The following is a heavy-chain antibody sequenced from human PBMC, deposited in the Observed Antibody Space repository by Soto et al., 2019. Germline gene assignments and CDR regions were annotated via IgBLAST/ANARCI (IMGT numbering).Heavy chain of an antibody. CDR3: ARDQNDILTGYLPLKYNWFDP. D-gene: IGHD3-9*01. Sequence: LSLTCTVSGGSISSYYWSWIRQPAGKGLEWIGRIYTSGSTNYNPSLKSRVTMSVDTSKNQFSLKLSSVTAADTAVYYCARDQNDILTGYLPLKYNWFDPWGQGTLVTVSS. V-gene: IGHV4-4*07. CDR2: IYTSGST. CDR1: GGSISSYY. J-gene: IGHJ5*02.